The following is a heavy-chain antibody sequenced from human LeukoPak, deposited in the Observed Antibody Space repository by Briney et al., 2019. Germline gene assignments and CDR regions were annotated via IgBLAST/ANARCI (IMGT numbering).Heavy chain of an antibody. J-gene: IGHJ4*02. CDR2: ISGSGDST. CDR1: GFTFSSIG. V-gene: IGHV3-23*01. D-gene: IGHD6-13*01. Sequence: GGSLRLSCAASGFTFSSIGMSWARQAPGKGLEWVSSISGSGDSTYYADSVKGRFTISRDNSKNTLYLQMNSLRAEDTAVYYCAKRGASWSFDSWGQGTLVTVSS. CDR3: AKRGASWSFDS.